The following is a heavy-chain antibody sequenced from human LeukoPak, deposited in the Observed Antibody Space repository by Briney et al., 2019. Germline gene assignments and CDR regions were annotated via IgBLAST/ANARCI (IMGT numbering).Heavy chain of an antibody. V-gene: IGHV3-7*01. D-gene: IGHD1-26*01. CDR2: IKQDGSEE. CDR1: GFSFSSFW. J-gene: IGHJ3*02. Sequence: GGSLRLSCEASGFSFSSFWMSWVRQAPGKGLEWVANIKQDGSEENYVDSVKGRFTISRDNAKNSLYLQMNSLRAEDTAVYYCARELVVGATISTDAFDIWGQGTMVTVSS. CDR3: ARELVVGATISTDAFDI.